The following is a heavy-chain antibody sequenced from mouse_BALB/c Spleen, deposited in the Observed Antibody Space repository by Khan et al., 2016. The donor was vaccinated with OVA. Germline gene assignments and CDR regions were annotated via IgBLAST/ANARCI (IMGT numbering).Heavy chain of an antibody. CDR2: ISSGSSTI. CDR3: ARYDGYYWYFDV. J-gene: IGHJ1*01. CDR1: GFTFSSFG. Sequence: EVKLVESGGGLVQPGGSRKLSCAASGFTFSSFGMHWVRQAPEKGLEWVAYISSGSSTIYYADTVKGRFTISRDNTKNTLFLQMTSLRSEDTAMYYGARYDGYYWYFDVWGAGTTVIVSS. D-gene: IGHD2-3*01. V-gene: IGHV5-17*02.